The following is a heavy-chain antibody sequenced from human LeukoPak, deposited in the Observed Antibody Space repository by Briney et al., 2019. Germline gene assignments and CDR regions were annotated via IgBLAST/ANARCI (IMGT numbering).Heavy chain of an antibody. Sequence: ASVKVSCKASGYTFTDYFMHWVRQAPGPGLEWMGWITPNNGGTHFAEKFQGRVTMTRDTPISTAYMELTRLTPDDTAVYYCARGGAGDYVANWGQGTLVTVSS. V-gene: IGHV1-2*02. CDR2: ITPNNGGT. J-gene: IGHJ4*02. CDR3: ARGGAGDYVAN. D-gene: IGHD4-17*01. CDR1: GYTFTDYF.